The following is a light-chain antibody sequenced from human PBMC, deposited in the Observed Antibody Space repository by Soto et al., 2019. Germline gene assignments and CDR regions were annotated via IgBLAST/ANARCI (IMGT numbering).Light chain of an antibody. CDR1: GSDLGDHRF. J-gene: IGLJ2*01. V-gene: IGLV2-14*01. CDR3: TSYTTKNTVV. Sequence: QSVLTQPASVSGSPGRSVTISCTATGSDLGDHRFVSWYQHHPDKAPNLIIYEVYSRTSENSIRFSGSKPGNTASLTISGLQAEDEADYYCTSYTTKNTVVFGGGTKVTVL. CDR2: EVY.